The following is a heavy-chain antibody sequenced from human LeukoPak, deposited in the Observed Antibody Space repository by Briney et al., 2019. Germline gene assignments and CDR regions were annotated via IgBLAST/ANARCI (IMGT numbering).Heavy chain of an antibody. V-gene: IGHV4-59*01. D-gene: IGHD6-13*01. CDR3: ARLVAATGNFDY. J-gene: IGHJ4*02. Sequence: PSETLSLTCAVSGGSISIYYWSWIRQPPGKGLEWIGYIYYSGSTNYNPSLKSRVTISVDTSKNQFSLKLSSVTAADTAVYYCARLVAATGNFDYWGQGTLVTVSS. CDR2: IYYSGST. CDR1: GGSISIYY.